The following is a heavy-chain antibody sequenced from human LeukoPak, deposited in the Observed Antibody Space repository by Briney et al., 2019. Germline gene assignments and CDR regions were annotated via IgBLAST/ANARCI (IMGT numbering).Heavy chain of an antibody. CDR3: ARDREIAASHYMDV. D-gene: IGHD6-6*01. Sequence: ASVKVSCKASGGTFSSYAISWMLQAPGQGLEWMGGIIPIFGTANYAQKFQGRVTITADESTSTAYMELSSLRSEDTAVYYCARDREIAASHYMDVWGKGTTATVSS. CDR2: IIPIFGTA. CDR1: GGTFSSYA. J-gene: IGHJ6*03. V-gene: IGHV1-69*13.